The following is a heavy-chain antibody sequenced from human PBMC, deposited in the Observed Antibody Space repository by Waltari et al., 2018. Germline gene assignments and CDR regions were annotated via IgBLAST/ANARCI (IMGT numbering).Heavy chain of an antibody. V-gene: IGHV4-4*02. CDR3: ARDRAPHYDFWSGYYYYGMDV. Sequence: QVQLQESGPGLVKPSGTLSLTCAVSGGSISSSNWWSWVRQPPGKGLGWIGEIYHSGSTNYSPSLKSRVTISVDKSKNQFSLKLSSVTAADPAVYYCARDRAPHYDFWSGYYYYGMDVWGQGTTVTVSS. CDR1: GGSISSSNW. CDR2: IYHSGST. D-gene: IGHD3-3*01. J-gene: IGHJ6*02.